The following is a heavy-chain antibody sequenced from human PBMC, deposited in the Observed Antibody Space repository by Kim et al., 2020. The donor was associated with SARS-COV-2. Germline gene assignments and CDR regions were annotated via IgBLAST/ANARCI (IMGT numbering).Heavy chain of an antibody. V-gene: IGHV3-23*01. J-gene: IGHJ4*02. Sequence: SVKGRFTISRDKSKNTLFLQMNSLRAEDTAVYYCAKDRSHYFGSGNYPDYWGQGTLVTVSS. CDR3: AKDRSHYFGSGNYPDY. D-gene: IGHD3-10*01.